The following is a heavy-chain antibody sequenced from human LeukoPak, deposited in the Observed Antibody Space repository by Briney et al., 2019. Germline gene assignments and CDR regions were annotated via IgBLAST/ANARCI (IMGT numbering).Heavy chain of an antibody. Sequence: GSLRLSCAASGFTFDDYAIHGVRQAPGKGLEWVSLISWDGTSSYYADSVKGRFTISRDNSKNSLFLQMNSLIPEDTALYYCAKPSSACSSTTCFRQLGDSFDSWGQGTLVTVSS. CDR3: AKPSSACSSTTCFRQLGDSFDS. V-gene: IGHV3-43D*04. CDR1: GFTFDDYA. D-gene: IGHD2-2*01. CDR2: ISWDGTSS. J-gene: IGHJ4*02.